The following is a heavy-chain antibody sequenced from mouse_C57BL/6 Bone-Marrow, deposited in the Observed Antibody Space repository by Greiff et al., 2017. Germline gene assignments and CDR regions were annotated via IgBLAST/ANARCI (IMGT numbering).Heavy chain of an antibody. J-gene: IGHJ3*01. CDR3: ARDGGNYENWFAY. Sequence: QVQLQQPGAELVKPGASVKMSCKASGYTFTSYWITWVKQRPGQGLEWIGDIYPGSGSTNYNEKFKSKATLTVDTSSSTAYMQLSSLTSEDSAVYYCARDGGNYENWFAYWGQGTLVTVSA. V-gene: IGHV1-55*01. CDR2: IYPGSGST. CDR1: GYTFTSYW. D-gene: IGHD2-1*01.